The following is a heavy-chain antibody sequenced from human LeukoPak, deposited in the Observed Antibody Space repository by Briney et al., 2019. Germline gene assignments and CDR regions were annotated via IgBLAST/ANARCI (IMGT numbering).Heavy chain of an antibody. CDR1: GFTFSSYS. J-gene: IGHJ4*02. V-gene: IGHV3-21*01. CDR3: VRCPSSCFDY. CDR2: ISSSSCYI. Sequence: GGALRLSCAASGFTFSSYSLNWVRQAPGKGLECVSSISSSSCYIYYADSVKGRFTIHRDNAKNSLYLQRNSLRAEETAVYYCVRCPSSCFDYWGQGTLVTVSS.